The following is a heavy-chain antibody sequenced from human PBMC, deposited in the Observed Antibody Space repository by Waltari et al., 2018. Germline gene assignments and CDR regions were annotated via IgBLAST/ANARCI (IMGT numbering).Heavy chain of an antibody. Sequence: QVQLVQSGAEVKKPGSSVNVSCKASGGTFSSYAISWVRQAPGQGLEWMGRIIPIFGTANYAQKFQGRVTITADKSTSTAYMELSSLRSEDTAVYYCASLSRIRTKQQLGEMINDYWGQGTLVTVSS. CDR3: ASLSRIRTKQQLGEMINDY. D-gene: IGHD6-13*01. CDR1: GGTFSSYA. J-gene: IGHJ4*02. V-gene: IGHV1-69*13. CDR2: IIPIFGTA.